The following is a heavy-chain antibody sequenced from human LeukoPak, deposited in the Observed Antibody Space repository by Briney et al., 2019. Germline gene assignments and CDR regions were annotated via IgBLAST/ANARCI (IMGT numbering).Heavy chain of an antibody. V-gene: IGHV4-59*01. CDR2: VYYTGST. Sequence: SETLSLTCSVSGGILNSFYWTWIRQPPGKGLEYIGYVYYTGSTNYNPSLKSRVTISVDTSKNQFSLKLSSVTAADTAVYYCARAGGWRPYYFDYWGQGTLVTVSS. CDR1: GGILNSFY. CDR3: ARAGGWRPYYFDY. D-gene: IGHD3-16*01. J-gene: IGHJ4*02.